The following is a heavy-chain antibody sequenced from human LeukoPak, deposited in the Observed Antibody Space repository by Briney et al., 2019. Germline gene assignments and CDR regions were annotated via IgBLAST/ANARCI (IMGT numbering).Heavy chain of an antibody. Sequence: GGSLRLSCAASGFTVSSNYMSWVRQAPGEGLEWVSVIYSGGSTYYADSVKGRFTISRDNSKNTLYLQMNSLRAEDTAVYYCANSARHYYDSSGLFYWGQGTLVSVSS. J-gene: IGHJ4*02. CDR1: GFTVSSNY. D-gene: IGHD3-22*01. CDR3: ANSARHYYDSSGLFY. CDR2: IYSGGST. V-gene: IGHV3-66*01.